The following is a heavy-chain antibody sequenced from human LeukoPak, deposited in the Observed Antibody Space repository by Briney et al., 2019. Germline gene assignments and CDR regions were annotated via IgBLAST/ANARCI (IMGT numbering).Heavy chain of an antibody. Sequence: PSETLSLTCTVSGYSISSGYYWGWIRQPPGKGLEWIGSIYYSGSTYYNPSLKSRVTISVDTSKNQFSLKLSSVTAADTAVYYCARVRPTYYDFWSGPTTNHIDYWGQGTLVTVSS. CDR1: GYSISSGYY. CDR2: IYYSGST. D-gene: IGHD3-3*01. V-gene: IGHV4-38-2*02. J-gene: IGHJ4*02. CDR3: ARVRPTYYDFWSGPTTNHIDY.